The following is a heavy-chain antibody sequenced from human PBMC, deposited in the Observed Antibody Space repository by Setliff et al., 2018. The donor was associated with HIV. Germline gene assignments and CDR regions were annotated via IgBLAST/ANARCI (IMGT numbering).Heavy chain of an antibody. CDR1: GASISINSYY. J-gene: IGHJ3*02. D-gene: IGHD3-10*01. Sequence: PSETLSLTCTVSGASISINSYYWGWIRQPPGRGLEWVGSIYSTGSTNYNPSLKSRVTISVDTSKNQFSLQLSSVTAADTAFYYCARGVTHPPPFGAFDIWGLGTLVTVSS. V-gene: IGHV4-39*07. CDR3: ARGVTHPPPFGAFDI. CDR2: IYSTGST.